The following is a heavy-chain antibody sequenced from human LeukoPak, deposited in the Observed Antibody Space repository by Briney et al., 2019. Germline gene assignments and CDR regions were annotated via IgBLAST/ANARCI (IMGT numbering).Heavy chain of an antibody. V-gene: IGHV3-48*04. CDR3: ARLGSHGYYYDGMDV. CDR2: IRSSSSTK. D-gene: IGHD3-16*01. Sequence: GGSLRLSCAASGFTFSTYSMNWVRQAPGKGLEWLSYIRSSSSTKYYADSVKGRFTISRDNAKNSLYLQMSSLRAEDTAVYYCARLGSHGYYYDGMDVWGQGTSVTVSS. CDR1: GFTFSTYS. J-gene: IGHJ6*02.